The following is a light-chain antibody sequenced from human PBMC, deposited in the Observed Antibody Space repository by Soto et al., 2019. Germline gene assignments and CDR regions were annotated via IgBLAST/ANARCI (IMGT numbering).Light chain of an antibody. Sequence: ETVLTQSPGTVSLSPGESATLSCRASQSIGKSYLAWFQHKPGQAPRLLIYGASTRATGIPDRFRGSGSGTGFTLTVSRLESEDFAVYYCQQYAESPLTFGGGTKVEIK. V-gene: IGKV3-20*01. J-gene: IGKJ4*01. CDR1: QSIGKSY. CDR3: QQYAESPLT. CDR2: GAS.